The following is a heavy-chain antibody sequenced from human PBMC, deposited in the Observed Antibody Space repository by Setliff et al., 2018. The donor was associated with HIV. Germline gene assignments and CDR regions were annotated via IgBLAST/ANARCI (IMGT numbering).Heavy chain of an antibody. J-gene: IGHJ4*02. V-gene: IGHV3-48*03. CDR1: GFTFSTYE. D-gene: IGHD3-22*01. CDR2: ISSSGSTI. Sequence: GGSLRLSCAASGFTFSTYEMNWVRQAPGKGLEWVSYISSSGSTIYYADSVKGRFTISRDNAKNSLYLQMNSLRAEDTAVYYCVRSTPYYYDSSGYYRVFDYWGQGTLVTVSS. CDR3: VRSTPYYYDSSGYYRVFDY.